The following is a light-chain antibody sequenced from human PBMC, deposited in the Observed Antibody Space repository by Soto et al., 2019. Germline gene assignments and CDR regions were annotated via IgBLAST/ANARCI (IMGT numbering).Light chain of an antibody. CDR1: QTVSSS. CDR2: EVS. V-gene: IGKV3-11*01. CDR3: QQHINWPLT. J-gene: IGKJ4*01. Sequence: EIVLTQSPATLSLSPGERATLSCRASQTVSSSLAWYQQKPGQAPRLLIYEVSNRATGIPARFSGSGSGADFTINISSLEPVDFALYYCQQHINWPLTFGGGTKV.